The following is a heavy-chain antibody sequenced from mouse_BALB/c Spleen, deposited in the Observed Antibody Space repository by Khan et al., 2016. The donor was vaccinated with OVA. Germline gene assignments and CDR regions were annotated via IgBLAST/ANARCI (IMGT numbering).Heavy chain of an antibody. CDR2: IWGGGST. V-gene: IGHV2-6-5*01. CDR1: GFSLTDYG. CDR3: AKGVWSYYYALDY. J-gene: IGHJ4*01. Sequence: VQLQESGPGLVAPSQSLSITCTVSGFSLTDYGVRWIRQPPGKGLEWLGVIWGGGSTYYNSALKSRLSISKDNSKSQVFLKMSSLQTDDTAMYYCAKGVWSYYYALDYWGQGTSVTVSS.